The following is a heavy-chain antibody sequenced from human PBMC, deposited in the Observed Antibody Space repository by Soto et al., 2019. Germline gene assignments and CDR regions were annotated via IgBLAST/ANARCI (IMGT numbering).Heavy chain of an antibody. CDR1: GGSINSGGYY. CDR2: IYYSGNT. J-gene: IGHJ6*02. V-gene: IGHV4-31*03. CDR3: ARFPSRAHYFAMAV. Sequence: QVQLQESGPGQVTPSQTLSLTCTVSGGSINSGGYYWTWIRQHPERGLECIGYIYYSGNTYYNPSLKSRLIISLDTSKNQYSLNINSVTAADTAVYYCARFPSRAHYFAMAVWGQGTAVTVSS. D-gene: IGHD2-2*01.